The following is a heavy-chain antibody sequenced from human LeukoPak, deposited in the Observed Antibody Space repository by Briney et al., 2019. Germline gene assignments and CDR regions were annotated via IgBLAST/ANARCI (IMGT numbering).Heavy chain of an antibody. Sequence: ASVKVSCKASGYTFTTYYMHWVRRAPGQGLEWMGIINPSGGSTIYAQKFQGRVTMTRDMSTSTVYMELSSLRSEDTAVYYCARETLGVTAFDIWGQGTMVTVSS. CDR1: GYTFTTYY. V-gene: IGHV1-46*01. CDR2: INPSGGST. D-gene: IGHD2-21*02. J-gene: IGHJ3*02. CDR3: ARETLGVTAFDI.